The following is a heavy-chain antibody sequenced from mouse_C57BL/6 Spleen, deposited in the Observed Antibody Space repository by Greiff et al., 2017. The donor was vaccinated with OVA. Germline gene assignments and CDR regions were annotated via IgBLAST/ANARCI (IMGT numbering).Heavy chain of an antibody. Sequence: EVKLQESGPGLVKPSQSLSLTCSVTGYSITSGYYWNWIRQFPGNKLEWMGYISYDGSNNYNPSLKNRISITRDTSKNQFFLKLNSVTTEDTATYYCARDIDYDGWYFDVWGTGTTVTVSS. CDR3: ARDIDYDGWYFDV. CDR1: GYSITSGYY. D-gene: IGHD2-4*01. J-gene: IGHJ1*03. CDR2: ISYDGSN. V-gene: IGHV3-6*01.